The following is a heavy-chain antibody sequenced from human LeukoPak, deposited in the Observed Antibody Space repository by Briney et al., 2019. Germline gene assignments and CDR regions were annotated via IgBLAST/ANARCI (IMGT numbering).Heavy chain of an antibody. V-gene: IGHV3-33*08. CDR1: GFTFSSYA. Sequence: PGGSLRLSCAASGFTFSSYAMSWVRQAPGKGLEWVAVIWYDGSNKYYADSVKGRFTISRDNSKNTLYLPMNTLRAEDTAVYYCARGYGMDVWGQGTTVTVSS. CDR2: IWYDGSNK. CDR3: ARGYGMDV. J-gene: IGHJ6*02.